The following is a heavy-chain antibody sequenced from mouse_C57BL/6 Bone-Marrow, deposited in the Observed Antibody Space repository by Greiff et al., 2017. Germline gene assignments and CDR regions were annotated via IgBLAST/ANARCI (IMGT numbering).Heavy chain of an antibody. V-gene: IGHV1-81*01. Sequence: QVQLQQSGAELARPGASVKLSCKASGYTFTSYGISWVKQRTGQGLELIGEIYPRSGNTYYNEKFKGKATLTADKSSSTAYMELRSLTSEDSAVYFCARERTMVTTGCHYFDYWGQGTTLTVSS. CDR2: IYPRSGNT. J-gene: IGHJ2*01. CDR1: GYTFTSYG. D-gene: IGHD2-2*01. CDR3: ARERTMVTTGCHYFDY.